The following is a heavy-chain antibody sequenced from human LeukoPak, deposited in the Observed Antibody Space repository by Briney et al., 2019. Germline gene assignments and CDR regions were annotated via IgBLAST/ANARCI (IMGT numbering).Heavy chain of an antibody. Sequence: PGGSLRLSCAASGFTFNTYAMHWVRQAPGKGLEWVAVISCDGSTKYYADSVKGRFTISRDNSKNTVYLQMDSLRPEDTAVCYCARARGTTGTTRIAFDIWGKGTMVTVSS. CDR1: GFTFNTYA. V-gene: IGHV3-30-3*01. J-gene: IGHJ3*02. CDR3: ARARGTTGTTRIAFDI. CDR2: ISCDGSTK. D-gene: IGHD1-1*01.